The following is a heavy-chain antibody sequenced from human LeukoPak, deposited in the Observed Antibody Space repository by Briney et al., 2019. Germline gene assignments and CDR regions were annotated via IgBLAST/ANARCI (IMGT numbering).Heavy chain of an antibody. J-gene: IGHJ4*02. Sequence: GASVKVSCKASGYTFTSYGISWVRQAPGQGLEWMGWISAYNGNTNYAQKLQGRVTMTTDTSTSTAYMELRSLRSDDTAVYYCARDITYYGILIWDYWGQGTLVTVSS. CDR1: GYTFTSYG. V-gene: IGHV1-18*01. CDR2: ISAYNGNT. D-gene: IGHD3-9*01. CDR3: ARDITYYGILIWDY.